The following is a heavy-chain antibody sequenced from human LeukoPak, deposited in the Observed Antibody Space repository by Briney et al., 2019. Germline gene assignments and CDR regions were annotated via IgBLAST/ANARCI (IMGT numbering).Heavy chain of an antibody. CDR2: ISGSGGST. D-gene: IGHD3-3*01. CDR1: GFTFSSYA. CDR3: AKDQRFLEWLLWY. Sequence: GGSLRLSCAASGFTFSSYAMSWVRQAPGEGVEWVSAISGSGGSTYYGVSVKVRFPISRDNSKNTLYLQMNSLRAEDTAVYYCAKDQRFLEWLLWYWGQGTLVTVSS. V-gene: IGHV3-23*01. J-gene: IGHJ4*02.